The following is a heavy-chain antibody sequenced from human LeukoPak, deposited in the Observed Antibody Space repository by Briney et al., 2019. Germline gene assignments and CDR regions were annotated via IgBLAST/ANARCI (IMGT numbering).Heavy chain of an antibody. CDR1: GFAFSSYS. D-gene: IGHD2/OR15-2a*01. Sequence: GGSLRLSCAASGFAFSSYSMNWVRQAPGKGLEWVSYISSSSSTIYYADSVKGRFTISKDNAKNSLYLQMNSLRAEDTAVYYCARDLEYLGWDYWGQGTLVTVSS. CDR3: ARDLEYLGWDY. CDR2: ISSSSSTI. V-gene: IGHV3-48*01. J-gene: IGHJ4*02.